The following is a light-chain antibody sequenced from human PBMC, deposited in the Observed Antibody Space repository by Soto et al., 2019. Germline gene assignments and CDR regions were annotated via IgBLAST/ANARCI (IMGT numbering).Light chain of an antibody. CDR1: QSINSW. CDR3: QQYNTWWT. V-gene: IGKV1-5*03. CDR2: KAS. J-gene: IGKJ1*01. Sequence: DIQLTQSPSTLSASVGDRVTTTCRASQSINSWLAWYQQMPGKAPKLLIYKASSLDTGVPSRFSGTGSGTEFTLTISSLQPDDFATYYCQQYNTWWTFGQGTKVDIK.